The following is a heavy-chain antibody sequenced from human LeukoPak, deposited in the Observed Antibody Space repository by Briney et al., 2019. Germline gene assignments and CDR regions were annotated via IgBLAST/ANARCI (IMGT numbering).Heavy chain of an antibody. CDR2: INQDGTEK. J-gene: IGHJ4*02. CDR1: GFTFSSYW. V-gene: IGHV3-7*03. CDR3: ARGPLIAAAGTW. Sequence: TGGSLRLSCAASGFTFSSYWMSWVRQAPGEGLEWVAKINQDGTEKAYVDSVRGRFTIPRDNAKNSLSLQMNSLRAEDTAVYYCARGPLIAAAGTWWGQGTLVTVSS. D-gene: IGHD6-13*01.